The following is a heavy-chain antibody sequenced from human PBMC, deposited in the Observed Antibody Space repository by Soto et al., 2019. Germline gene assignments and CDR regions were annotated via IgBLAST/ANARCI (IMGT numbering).Heavy chain of an antibody. J-gene: IGHJ4*02. Sequence: GESLKISRKGSGYSFTSYWISWVRQMPGKGLEWMGRIDPSDSYTNYSPSFQGHVTISADKSISTAYLQWSSLKASDTAMYYCARQDPYYYDSTRWGQGTLVTAPQ. CDR2: IDPSDSYT. CDR1: GYSFTSYW. V-gene: IGHV5-10-1*01. D-gene: IGHD3-22*01. CDR3: ARQDPYYYDSTR.